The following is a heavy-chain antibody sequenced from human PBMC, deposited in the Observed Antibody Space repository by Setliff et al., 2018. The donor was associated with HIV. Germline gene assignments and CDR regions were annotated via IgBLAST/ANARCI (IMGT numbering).Heavy chain of an antibody. V-gene: IGHV4-39*01. CDR1: GVSINRTDHY. CDR2: VSQSGST. Sequence: SETLSLTCSVSGVSINRTDHYWGWIRQSPGKRLEWIGSVSQSGSTYYNPSLKSRITISVDRSKNLFSLKLISVTAADLGVYYCARVPVAGANWFDPWGLGTLVTVSS. J-gene: IGHJ5*02. CDR3: ARVPVAGANWFDP. D-gene: IGHD2-21*01.